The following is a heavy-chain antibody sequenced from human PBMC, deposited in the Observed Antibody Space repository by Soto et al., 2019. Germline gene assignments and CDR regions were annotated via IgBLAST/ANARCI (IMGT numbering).Heavy chain of an antibody. CDR2: ISGSGGST. Sequence: GGSLRLSCAASGFTFSSYAMSWVRQAPGKGLEWVSAISGSGGSTYYADSVKGRFTISRDNSKNTLYLQMNSLRAEDTAVYYCAKGNPLIVVVPAALLNYFDYWGQGTLVTVSS. D-gene: IGHD2-2*01. J-gene: IGHJ4*02. V-gene: IGHV3-23*01. CDR1: GFTFSSYA. CDR3: AKGNPLIVVVPAALLNYFDY.